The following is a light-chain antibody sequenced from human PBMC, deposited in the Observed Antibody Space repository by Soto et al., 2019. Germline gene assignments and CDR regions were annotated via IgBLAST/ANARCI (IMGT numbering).Light chain of an antibody. CDR3: MQAALLPIT. Sequence: DIAMSLTPISSPVTLGQPASISGRSSPSLVHSDGNTYLSWLQQRPGQPPRLLIYKISNRFSGVPDRFSGSGAGTNFTLKISMVEAEDVGVYCCMQAALLPITFGGGTKVAIK. CDR2: KIS. V-gene: IGKV2-24*01. J-gene: IGKJ4*01. CDR1: PSLVHSDGNTY.